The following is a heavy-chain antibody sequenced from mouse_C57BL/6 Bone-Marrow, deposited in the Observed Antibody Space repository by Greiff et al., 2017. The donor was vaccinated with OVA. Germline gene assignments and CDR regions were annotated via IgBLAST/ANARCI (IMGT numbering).Heavy chain of an antibody. CDR3: AKHDYGSSYDGYYAMDY. V-gene: IGHV2-9*01. J-gene: IGHJ4*01. CDR1: GFSLTSYG. D-gene: IGHD1-1*01. CDR2: IWGGGST. Sequence: VQLREAGQGLVAPSKSLSISCTVYGFSLTSYGVDWVRPPPGKGLEWLGVIWGGGSTNYNSALMSRLSISKDNSKSQVFLKMNSLQTDDTAMYYCAKHDYGSSYDGYYAMDYWGQGTSVTVSS.